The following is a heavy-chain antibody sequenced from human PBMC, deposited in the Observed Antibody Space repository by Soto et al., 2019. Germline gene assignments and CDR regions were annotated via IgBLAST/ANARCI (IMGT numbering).Heavy chain of an antibody. Sequence: EVQLVESGGGLVQPGGSLRLSCVASGFTFSSYWMSWVRQAPGGGLEWVANIKQDGTEIHYLESVKGRFTIFRDNAKKSLYLQMNSLRAEDTAVYFCASYSGSYFPVGHDRWGQGTLVTVSS. CDR1: GFTFSSYW. D-gene: IGHD1-26*01. J-gene: IGHJ5*02. V-gene: IGHV3-7*01. CDR3: ASYSGSYFPVGHDR. CDR2: IKQDGTEI.